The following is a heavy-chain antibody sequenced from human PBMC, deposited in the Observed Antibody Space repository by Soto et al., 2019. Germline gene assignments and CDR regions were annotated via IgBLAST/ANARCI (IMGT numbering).Heavy chain of an antibody. CDR1: GGSISSYY. CDR2: IYYSGST. V-gene: IGHV4-59*01. Sequence: SETLSLTCTVSGGSISSYYWSWIRQPPGKGLEWIGYIYYSGSTNYNPSLKSRVTISVDTSKNQFSLKLSSVTAADTVVYYCARDYYDPGAFDIWGQGTMVTVSS. CDR3: ARDYYDPGAFDI. J-gene: IGHJ3*02. D-gene: IGHD3-22*01.